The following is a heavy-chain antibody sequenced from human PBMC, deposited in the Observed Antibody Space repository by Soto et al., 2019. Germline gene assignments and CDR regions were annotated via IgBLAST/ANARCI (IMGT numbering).Heavy chain of an antibody. V-gene: IGHV3-11*06. CDR1: GFTFSDYY. CDR3: ARDLSSSSTNYFDS. Sequence: GGSLRLSCAASGFTFSDYYMSWIRQAPGKGLEWLSYISSSSYTNYADSVKGRFTISRDNAKNSLFLQMNSLRADDTAVYYCARDLSSSSTNYFDSWGQGTLVTVSS. CDR2: ISSSSYT. J-gene: IGHJ4*02.